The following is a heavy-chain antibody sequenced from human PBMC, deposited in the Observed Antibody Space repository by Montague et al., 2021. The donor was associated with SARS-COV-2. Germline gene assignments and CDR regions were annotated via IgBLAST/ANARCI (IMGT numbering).Heavy chain of an antibody. Sequence: PALVTPTQTLTLTCTFSGFSVSTSGLCVSWIRQPPGKALEWLALIDLDDDTYYSTSLKTRLAISKDTSKNQVVLTMTDMDPVDTGTYYCARIPEYSSGGGPDWYFDLWGRGTLVTVSS. CDR1: GFSVSTSGLC. CDR2: IDLDDDT. J-gene: IGHJ2*01. V-gene: IGHV2-70*01. D-gene: IGHD6-19*01. CDR3: ARIPEYSSGGGPDWYFDL.